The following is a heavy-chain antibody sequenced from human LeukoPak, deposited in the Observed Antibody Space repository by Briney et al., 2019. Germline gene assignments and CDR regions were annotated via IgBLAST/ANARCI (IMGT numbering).Heavy chain of an antibody. D-gene: IGHD6-19*01. CDR1: GFTFSSYA. J-gene: IGHJ4*02. V-gene: IGHV3-23*01. Sequence: GGSLRLSCAASGFTFSSYAMSWVRQAPGKGLEWVSAISGSGGSTYYADSVKGRYTISRDNSKNTLYLQMNSLRAEDTAVYYCAKDSVYSSGWYTFLFDYWGQGTLVTVSS. CDR2: ISGSGGST. CDR3: AKDSVYSSGWYTFLFDY.